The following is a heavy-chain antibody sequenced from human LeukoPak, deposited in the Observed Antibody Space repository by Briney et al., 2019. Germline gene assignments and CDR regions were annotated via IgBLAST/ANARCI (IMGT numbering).Heavy chain of an antibody. D-gene: IGHD6-13*01. Sequence: GGSLRLSCAASGFTFSSYSMNWVRQAPGKGLECVSSISSSSSYIYYADSMKGRFTISRDNAKNSLYLQMNSLRAEDTAVYYCARDLAAAGRPDYWGQGTLVTVSS. CDR2: ISSSSSYI. CDR3: ARDLAAAGRPDY. V-gene: IGHV3-21*01. CDR1: GFTFSSYS. J-gene: IGHJ4*02.